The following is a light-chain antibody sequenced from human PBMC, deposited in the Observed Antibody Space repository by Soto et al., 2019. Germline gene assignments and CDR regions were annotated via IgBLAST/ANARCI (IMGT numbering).Light chain of an antibody. V-gene: IGLV2-8*01. CDR3: GSYAGYNNSLI. CDR1: SSDVGAYDY. CDR2: EVS. Sequence: QSALTQPPSASGSPGQSVTISCTGSSSDVGAYDYVSWYQQHPGNAPKLLICEVSKRPSGVPDRFSGSKSGNTASLTVSGLQAEDEAVYYCGSYAGYNNSLIFGGGTKLTVL. J-gene: IGLJ2*01.